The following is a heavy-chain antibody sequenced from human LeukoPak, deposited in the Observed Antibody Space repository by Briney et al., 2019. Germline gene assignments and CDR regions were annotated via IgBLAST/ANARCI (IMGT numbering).Heavy chain of an antibody. Sequence: PGGSLRLSCAASGFTFDDYAMHWVRQAPGKGLEWVSGISWNSGSIGYADSVKGRFTISRDNAKSSLYLQMNSLRAEDTALYYCAKGAAYYDSSGYLYYFDYWGQGTLVTVSS. CDR1: GFTFDDYA. J-gene: IGHJ4*02. V-gene: IGHV3-9*01. CDR3: AKGAAYYDSSGYLYYFDY. D-gene: IGHD3-22*01. CDR2: ISWNSGSI.